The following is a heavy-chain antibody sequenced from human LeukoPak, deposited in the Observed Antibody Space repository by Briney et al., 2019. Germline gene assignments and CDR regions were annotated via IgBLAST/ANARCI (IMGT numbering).Heavy chain of an antibody. J-gene: IGHJ4*02. CDR2: IYYSGST. D-gene: IGHD1-14*01. CDR1: GGSISSSSYY. CDR3: ARQGRGGNRNFDY. Sequence: SETLSLTCTVSGGSISSSSYYWGWIRQPPGKGLEWIGSIYYSGSTYYNPSPKSRVTISVDTSKNQFSLKLSSVTAADTAVYYCARQGRGGNRNFDYWGQGTLVTVSS. V-gene: IGHV4-39*01.